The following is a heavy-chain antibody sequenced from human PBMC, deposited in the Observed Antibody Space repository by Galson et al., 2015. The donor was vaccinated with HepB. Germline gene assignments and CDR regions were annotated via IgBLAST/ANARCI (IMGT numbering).Heavy chain of an antibody. J-gene: IGHJ6*02. CDR2: IIPILGIA. Sequence: SVKVSCKASGGTFSSYTISWVRQAPGQGLEWMGRIIPILGIANYAQKFQGRVTITADKSTSTAYMELSSLRSEDTAVYYCARDLPYSYGFPPPQTDPAYYYYGMDVWGQGTTVTVSS. CDR1: GGTFSSYT. D-gene: IGHD5-18*01. CDR3: ARDLPYSYGFPPPQTDPAYYYYGMDV. V-gene: IGHV1-69*04.